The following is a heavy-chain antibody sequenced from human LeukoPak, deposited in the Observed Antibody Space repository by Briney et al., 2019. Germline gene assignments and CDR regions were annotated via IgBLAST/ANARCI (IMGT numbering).Heavy chain of an antibody. CDR2: INGDGSAT. Sequence: GGSLRLSCAASGFTFSSYWMHWVRQAPGKGLVWVSRINGDGSATSYADSVKGRFTISRDNSKNTLYLQMNSLRAEDTAVYYCAREGRYYGSGSHRDGFDIWGQGTMVTVSS. D-gene: IGHD3-10*01. V-gene: IGHV3-74*01. J-gene: IGHJ3*02. CDR1: GFTFSSYW. CDR3: AREGRYYGSGSHRDGFDI.